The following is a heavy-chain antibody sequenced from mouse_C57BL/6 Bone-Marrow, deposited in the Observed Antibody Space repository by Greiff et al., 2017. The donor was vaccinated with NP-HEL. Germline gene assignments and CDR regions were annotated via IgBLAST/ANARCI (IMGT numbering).Heavy chain of an antibody. CDR3: ARDPLYYGRSYGYFDV. Sequence: EVKLMESEGGLVQPGSSMKLSCTASGFTFSDYYMAWVRQVPEKGLEWVANINYDGSSTYYLDSLKSRFIISRDNAKNILYLQMSSLKSEDTATYYCARDPLYYGRSYGYFDVWGTGTTVTVSS. CDR2: INYDGSST. CDR1: GFTFSDYY. D-gene: IGHD1-1*01. V-gene: IGHV5-16*01. J-gene: IGHJ1*03.